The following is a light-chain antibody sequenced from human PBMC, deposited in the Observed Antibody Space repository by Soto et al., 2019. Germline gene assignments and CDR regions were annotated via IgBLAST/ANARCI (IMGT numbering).Light chain of an antibody. CDR3: SSYTSSSTYV. CDR2: EVS. J-gene: IGLJ1*01. CDR1: SSDVGGYNY. Sequence: QSALTQPASVSGSPGQSITISCTGTSSDVGGYNYVSWYQQHPGKAPKLMIYEVSNRPSGVSNRLSGCKSGNTASLTISGLQAEDEADYYCSSYTSSSTYVFGTGTKVTVL. V-gene: IGLV2-14*01.